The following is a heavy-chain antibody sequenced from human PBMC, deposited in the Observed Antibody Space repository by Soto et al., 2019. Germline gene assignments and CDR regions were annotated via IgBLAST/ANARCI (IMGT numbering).Heavy chain of an antibody. D-gene: IGHD4-17*01. V-gene: IGHV4-59*01. J-gene: IGHJ4*02. CDR2: IYYSGST. Sequence: PSETLSLTCTVSGGSISSYYWSWIRQPPGKGLEWIGYIYYSGSTNYNPSLKSRVTISVDTSKNQFSLKLSSVTAADTAVYYCAREDMTTVVAWGQGNLVTVSS. CDR1: GGSISSYY. CDR3: AREDMTTVVA.